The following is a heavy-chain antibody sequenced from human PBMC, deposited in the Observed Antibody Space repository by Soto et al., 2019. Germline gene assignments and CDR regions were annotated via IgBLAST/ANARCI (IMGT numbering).Heavy chain of an antibody. CDR3: ASTIIRAVIYGF. CDR2: IHGGNGNT. CDR1: GYTFTNYA. Sequence: GASVKVSCKASGYTFTNYAMHWVRQAPGQSLEWMGWIHGGNGNTQYSQKFQGRVTITRDTSAATGYMELSSLISEDTAVYYCASTIIRAVIYGFGGQGRQVNVS. J-gene: IGHJ4*02. V-gene: IGHV1-3*01. D-gene: IGHD3-10*01.